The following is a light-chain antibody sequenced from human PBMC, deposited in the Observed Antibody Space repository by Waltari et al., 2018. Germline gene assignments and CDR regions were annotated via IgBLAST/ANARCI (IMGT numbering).Light chain of an antibody. Sequence: QSALTQPPSVSRSLGQSVTISCTGTSSDIGSFNGLSWYQQPAESAPKLLIFDVNNRPSGVSDRFSGSKSGNTASLTISGLQTEDEADYYCCAYRRGSSWLFGGGTRLTVL. J-gene: IGLJ3*02. V-gene: IGLV2-18*02. CDR1: SSDIGSFNG. CDR2: DVN. CDR3: CAYRRGSSWL.